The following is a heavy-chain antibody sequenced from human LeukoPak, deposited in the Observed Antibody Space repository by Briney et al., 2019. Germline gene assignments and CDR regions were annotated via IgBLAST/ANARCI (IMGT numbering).Heavy chain of an antibody. CDR2: IYYSGST. CDR3: ARECLTMIVVPSQPFDP. D-gene: IGHD3-22*01. CDR1: GGSISSSSYY. V-gene: IGHV4-39*02. Sequence: SETLSLTCTVSGGSISSSSYYWGWIRQPPGKGLEWIGSIYYSGSTYYNPSLKSRVTISVDTSKNQFSLKLSSVTAADTAVCYCARECLTMIVVPSQPFDPWGQGTLVTVSS. J-gene: IGHJ5*02.